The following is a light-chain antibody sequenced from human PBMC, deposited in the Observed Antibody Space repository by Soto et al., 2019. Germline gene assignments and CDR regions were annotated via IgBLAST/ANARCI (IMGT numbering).Light chain of an antibody. Sequence: EIVMTQSPATLSVSPGERATLSCRASQSVSSSLAWYQQKPGQAPRLLIYGASTRATGIPARFSGSGSGTEFILSISSLQSEAFAVYYCQQYNNWLTFGGGTKVEIK. V-gene: IGKV3-15*01. CDR2: GAS. CDR1: QSVSSS. CDR3: QQYNNWLT. J-gene: IGKJ4*01.